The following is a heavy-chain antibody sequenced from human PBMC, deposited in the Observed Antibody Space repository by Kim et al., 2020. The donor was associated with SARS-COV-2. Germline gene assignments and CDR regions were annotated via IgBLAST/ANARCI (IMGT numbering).Heavy chain of an antibody. CDR3: ARSRSGWYLGAFDI. D-gene: IGHD6-19*01. CDR1: GFTFSSYS. V-gene: IGHV3-21*01. CDR2: ISSSSSYI. Sequence: GGSLRLSCAASGFTFSSYSMNWVRQAPGKGLEWVSSISSSSSYIYYADSVKGRFTISRDNAKNSLYLQMNSLRAEDTAVYYCARSRSGWYLGAFDIWGQGTMVTVSS. J-gene: IGHJ3*02.